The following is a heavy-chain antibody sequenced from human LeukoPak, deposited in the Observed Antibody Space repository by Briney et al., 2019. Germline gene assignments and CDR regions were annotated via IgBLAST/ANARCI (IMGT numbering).Heavy chain of an antibody. J-gene: IGHJ4*02. D-gene: IGHD2-15*01. Sequence: GGSLRLSCAASGFTFSSYAMSWVRQAPGKGLEWVSAISGSGGSTYYADSVKGRFTISRDNSKNTLYLQMNSLRAEDTAVYYCAKDPRYCSGGSCYFGYYFDYWGQGTLSPSPQ. V-gene: IGHV3-23*01. CDR3: AKDPRYCSGGSCYFGYYFDY. CDR2: ISGSGGST. CDR1: GFTFSSYA.